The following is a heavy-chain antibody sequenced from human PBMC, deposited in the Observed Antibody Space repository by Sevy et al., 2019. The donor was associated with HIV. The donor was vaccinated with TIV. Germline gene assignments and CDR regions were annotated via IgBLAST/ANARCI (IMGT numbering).Heavy chain of an antibody. CDR3: ATDPIIVLMVTDDMDV. D-gene: IGHD3-22*01. V-gene: IGHV3-15*01. CDR1: GFTFTYAW. J-gene: IGHJ6*02. CDR2: IKSKADGGTT. Sequence: GGSLRLSCAASGFTFTYAWMSWVRQAPGKGLEWVGRIKSKADGGTTDYGAPVKGRFTISRDDSKNTLFLQMNSLKGEDTAVYYCATDPIIVLMVTDDMDVWGQGTTVTVSS.